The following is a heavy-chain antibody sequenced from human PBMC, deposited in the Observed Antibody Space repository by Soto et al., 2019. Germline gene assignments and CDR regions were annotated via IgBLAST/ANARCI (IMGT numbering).Heavy chain of an antibody. CDR2: ISYDGGRI. V-gene: IGHV3-30*03. CDR3: AREMDWNYVDP. Sequence: GGSLRLSCAASGFTFSSYGMHWVRQAPGKGLEWVAIISYDGGRIYYADSLKGRFTISRDNSKNVVYLQMTSLTVEDTAVYYCAREMDWNYVDPWGQGTLVTVSS. J-gene: IGHJ5*02. D-gene: IGHD1-7*01. CDR1: GFTFSSYG.